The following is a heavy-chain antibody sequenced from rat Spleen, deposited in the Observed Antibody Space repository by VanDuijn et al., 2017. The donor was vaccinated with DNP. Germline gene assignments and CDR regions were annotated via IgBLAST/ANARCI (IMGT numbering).Heavy chain of an antibody. Sequence: EVQLVESGGGLVQPGRSLKLSCVASGFTFSYYWMAWVRQVPGKGLEWIASITSGSGTTSYPDSVKGRFSISRDDAKDTLFLQMNSLRSEDTATYFCARVGDLHDGGDGDVLDVWGQGTSVTVSS. D-gene: IGHD1-12*02. CDR1: GFTFSYYW. CDR2: ITSGSGTT. V-gene: IGHV5-31*01. CDR3: ARVGDLHDGGDGDVLDV. J-gene: IGHJ4*01.